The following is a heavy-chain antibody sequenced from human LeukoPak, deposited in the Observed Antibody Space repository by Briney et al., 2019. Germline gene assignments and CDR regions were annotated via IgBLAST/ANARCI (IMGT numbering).Heavy chain of an antibody. CDR2: ISGSGSST. D-gene: IGHD6-19*01. CDR3: AKGVAVASPYYFDY. Sequence: PGGSLRLSCAASGFTFSSYAMSWVRQAPGKGLEWVSPISGSGSSTYYAESVKGRFTISRDNSKNTLYLEMNSLRAEDTAVYYCAKGVAVASPYYFDYWGQGTLVTVSS. V-gene: IGHV3-23*01. CDR1: GFTFSSYA. J-gene: IGHJ4*02.